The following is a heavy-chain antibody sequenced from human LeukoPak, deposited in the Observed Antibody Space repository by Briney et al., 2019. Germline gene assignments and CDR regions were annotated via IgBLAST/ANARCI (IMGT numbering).Heavy chain of an antibody. D-gene: IGHD3-10*01. Sequence: KTSETLSLTCAVSGGSIDSSSYYWGWIRQPPGKGLEWIGSIFRTGSTYYSASLKSRVSISVDTSKNHIALKLTSVTASDTAVYFCARRVGFYGSGSLNYFDPWGQGILVSVS. J-gene: IGHJ5*01. CDR1: GGSIDSSSYY. V-gene: IGHV4-39*02. CDR3: ARRVGFYGSGSLNYFDP. CDR2: IFRTGST.